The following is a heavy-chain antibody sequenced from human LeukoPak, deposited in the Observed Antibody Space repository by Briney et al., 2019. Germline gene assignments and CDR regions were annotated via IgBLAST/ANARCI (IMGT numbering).Heavy chain of an antibody. CDR1: VGSISSGGYY. CDR2: IYYSGST. D-gene: IGHD3-22*01. Sequence: SQTLSLTGTVSVGSISSGGYYWSWIRQHPGKGLEWIGYIYYSGSTYYNPSPKSRVTISVDTSKNQFSLKLSSVTAADTAVYYCARGHYYDSSGYPYYFDYWGQGTLVTVSS. J-gene: IGHJ4*02. V-gene: IGHV4-31*03. CDR3: ARGHYYDSSGYPYYFDY.